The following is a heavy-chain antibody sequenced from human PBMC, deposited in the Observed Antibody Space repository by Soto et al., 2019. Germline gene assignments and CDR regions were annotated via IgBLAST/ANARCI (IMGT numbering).Heavy chain of an antibody. V-gene: IGHV4-4*07. Sequence: TSETLSLTCTVSGGSISSYYWSWIRQPAGKGLEWIGRIYTSGSTNYNPSLKSRVTMSVDTSKNQFSLKLSSVTAADTAVYYCARGGGRDSSGYWVLDYWGQGTLVTVSS. CDR2: IYTSGST. D-gene: IGHD3-22*01. J-gene: IGHJ4*02. CDR3: ARGGGRDSSGYWVLDY. CDR1: GGSISSYY.